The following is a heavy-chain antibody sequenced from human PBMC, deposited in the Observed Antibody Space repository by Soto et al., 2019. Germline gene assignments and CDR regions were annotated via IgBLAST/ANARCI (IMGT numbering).Heavy chain of an antibody. CDR2: ISGSGGNT. Sequence: EVQLLESGGGLVQPGGSLRLSCAASGFTFSSYAMNWVRQAPGKGLGWVSSISGSGGNTYYADSVKGRFTVSRDNSKKTLFLQMSSLRGEDTAVYYCAKVGDDWNYFDYWGQGNLVTVSS. CDR1: GFTFSSYA. D-gene: IGHD3-9*01. CDR3: AKVGDDWNYFDY. V-gene: IGHV3-23*01. J-gene: IGHJ4*02.